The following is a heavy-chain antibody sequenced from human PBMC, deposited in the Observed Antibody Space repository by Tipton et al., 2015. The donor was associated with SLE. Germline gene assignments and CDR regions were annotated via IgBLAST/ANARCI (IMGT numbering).Heavy chain of an antibody. J-gene: IGHJ3*02. Sequence: LRLSCTVSGGSMSSDNYYWSWIRQHPGKGLEWIGYIHYSGTTYYNPSLKSRVVISVDTSKNQFSLQLRSVTAADTALYYCARATYSVIVDAFDIWGQGTMVTVSS. V-gene: IGHV4-31*03. D-gene: IGHD2-15*01. CDR3: ARATYSVIVDAFDI. CDR1: GGSMSSDNYY. CDR2: IHYSGTT.